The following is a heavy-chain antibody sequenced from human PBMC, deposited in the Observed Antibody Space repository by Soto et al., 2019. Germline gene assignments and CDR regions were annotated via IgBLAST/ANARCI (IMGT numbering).Heavy chain of an antibody. CDR3: ARDAISMVRGTNNWFDP. CDR2: ISGGGIRT. CDR1: GFTFSNYA. J-gene: IGHJ5*02. Sequence: EVQLLESGGGLVQPGGSLTLSCAASGFTFSNYAMCWVRQAPGKGLEWVSAISGGGIRTSYADSVRGRFTISRDNSRNTLYLRMNRLRAEDTAVYYCARDAISMVRGTNNWFDPWGQGTLVTVSS. D-gene: IGHD3-10*01. V-gene: IGHV3-23*01.